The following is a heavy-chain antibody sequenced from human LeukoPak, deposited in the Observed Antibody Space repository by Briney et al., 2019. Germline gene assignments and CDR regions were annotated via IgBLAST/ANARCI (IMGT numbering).Heavy chain of an antibody. V-gene: IGHV1-46*01. D-gene: IGHD6-13*01. CDR2: ISPSGGST. Sequence: ASVKVSCKAFGYTFTSNYMHWVRQAPGQGPEWMGVISPSGGSTTYAQKFQGRVTLTRDMSTSTDYLELSSLRSDDTAVYYCARDQGYAAAGKYDYWGQGTLVTVSS. J-gene: IGHJ4*02. CDR1: GYTFTSNY. CDR3: ARDQGYAAAGKYDY.